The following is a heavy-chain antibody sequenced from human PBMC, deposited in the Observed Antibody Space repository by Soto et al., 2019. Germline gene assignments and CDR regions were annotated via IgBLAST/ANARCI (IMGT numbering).Heavy chain of an antibody. Sequence: QITLKESGPTLSKPTQTLTLTCTFSGFSLTASGEGVDWIRPPPGKALEWLALIFCNGDKFYSSSLRSRLTITKDTSKNQGVLTMTNMDPADAATYYVARRIVGPATPQIDYWGQGTLVTVSS. J-gene: IGHJ4*02. CDR2: IFCNGDK. CDR3: ARRIVGPATPQIDY. D-gene: IGHD2-15*01. V-gene: IGHV2-5*01. CDR1: GFSLTASGEG.